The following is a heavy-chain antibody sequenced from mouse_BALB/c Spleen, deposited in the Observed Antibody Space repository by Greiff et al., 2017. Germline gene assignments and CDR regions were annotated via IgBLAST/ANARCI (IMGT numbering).Heavy chain of an antibody. Sequence: DVMLVESGGGLVKPGGSLKLSCAASGFTFSSYAMSWVRQSPEKRLEWVAEISSGGSYTYYPDTVTGRFTISRDNAKNTLYLEMSSLRSEDTAMYYCARDGNYEGGFDYWGQGTTLTVSS. J-gene: IGHJ2*01. D-gene: IGHD2-1*01. CDR1: GFTFSSYA. V-gene: IGHV5-9-4*01. CDR3: ARDGNYEGGFDY. CDR2: ISSGGSYT.